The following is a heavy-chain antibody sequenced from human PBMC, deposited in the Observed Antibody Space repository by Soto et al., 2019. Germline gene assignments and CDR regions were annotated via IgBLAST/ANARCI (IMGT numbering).Heavy chain of an antibody. Sequence: GGSLRRSCAASGFTFNSCALHWVRQAPVKGREWVAVISYDGSNKYYAESVKGRFIICRDNSTHTLYMQMTHLRTDDKAVYYCASAGRCGGGTCYSSGWFDPWGKGNMVTVSS. J-gene: IGHJ5*02. CDR2: ISYDGSNK. CDR3: ASAGRCGGGTCYSSGWFDP. V-gene: IGHV3-30*01. CDR1: GFTFNSCA. D-gene: IGHD2-15*01.